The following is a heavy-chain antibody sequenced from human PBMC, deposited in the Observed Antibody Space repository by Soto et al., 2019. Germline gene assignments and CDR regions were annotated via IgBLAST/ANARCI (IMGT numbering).Heavy chain of an antibody. D-gene: IGHD2-2*01. CDR3: ARPQSGHCSSTSCPPGAFDI. CDR2: ISSNGGST. Sequence: GGSLRLSCSASGFTFSSYAMHWVRQAPGKGLEYVSAISSNGGSTYYADSVKGRFTISRDNSKNTLYLQMSSLRAEDTAVYYCARPQSGHCSSTSCPPGAFDIWGQGTMVTVSS. J-gene: IGHJ3*02. V-gene: IGHV3-64D*06. CDR1: GFTFSSYA.